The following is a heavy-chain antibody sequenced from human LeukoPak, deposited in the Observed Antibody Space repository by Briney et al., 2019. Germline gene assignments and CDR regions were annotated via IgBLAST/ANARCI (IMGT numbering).Heavy chain of an antibody. Sequence: PGGSLRLSCAASGFTFNNYAMTWARQAPGKGLEWVSVISGDGFTTYSADSVKGRFTISRDNSKNTLFLQMDSLRGEDTAVYFCARCPGLNYFDSWGQGTLVTVSS. V-gene: IGHV3-23*01. CDR2: ISGDGFTT. D-gene: IGHD3/OR15-3a*01. J-gene: IGHJ4*02. CDR1: GFTFNNYA. CDR3: ARCPGLNYFDS.